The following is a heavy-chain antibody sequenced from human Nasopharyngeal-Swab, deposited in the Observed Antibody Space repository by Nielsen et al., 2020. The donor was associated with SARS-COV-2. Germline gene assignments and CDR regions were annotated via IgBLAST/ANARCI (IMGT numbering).Heavy chain of an antibody. CDR3: ARRGGVVPAAIPYYYYYMDV. Sequence: LRLSCAISGDSVSSNSAAWNWIRQSPSRGLEWLGRTYYRSKWYNDYAVSVKSRITINPDTSKNQFSLQLNSVTPEDTAVYYCARRGGVVPAAIPYYYYYMDVWGKGTTVTVSS. D-gene: IGHD2-2*02. CDR1: GDSVSSNSAA. V-gene: IGHV6-1*01. CDR2: TYYRSKWYN. J-gene: IGHJ6*03.